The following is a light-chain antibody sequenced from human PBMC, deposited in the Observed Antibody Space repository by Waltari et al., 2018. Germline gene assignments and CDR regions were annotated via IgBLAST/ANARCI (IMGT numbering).Light chain of an antibody. V-gene: IGKV3-15*01. CDR2: DAS. CDR1: QSVSSN. CDR3: QQYDNWPPLII. J-gene: IGKJ5*01. Sequence: EIVMTQSPATLSMSPGERAILSCRASQSVSSNLAWYQQKPGQAPTLLLYDASTRATGLPARFSGSGSGTEFTLTISSLQSEDFAVYYCQQYDNWPPLIIFGQGTRLEIK.